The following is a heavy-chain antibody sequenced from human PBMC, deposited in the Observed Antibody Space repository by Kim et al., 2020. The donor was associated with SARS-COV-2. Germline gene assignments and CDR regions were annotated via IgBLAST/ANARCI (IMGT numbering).Heavy chain of an antibody. CDR2: ISYDGSNK. CDR3: ARDAYSGTIFGVVNFDY. V-gene: IGHV3-30*04. J-gene: IGHJ4*01. D-gene: IGHD3-3*01. Sequence: GGSLRLSCAASGFTFSSYAMHWVRQAPGKGLEWVAVISYDGSNKYYADSVKGRFTISRDNSKNTLYLQMNSLRAEDTAVYYCARDAYSGTIFGVVNFDY. CDR1: GFTFSSYA.